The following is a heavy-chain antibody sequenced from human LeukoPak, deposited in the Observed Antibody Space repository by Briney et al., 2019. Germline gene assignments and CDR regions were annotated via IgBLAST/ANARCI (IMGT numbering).Heavy chain of an antibody. J-gene: IGHJ4*02. D-gene: IGHD1-26*01. CDR2: IYHSGST. CDR1: GYSISSGCY. CDR3: ARDYRELIDY. V-gene: IGHV4-38-2*02. Sequence: SETLSLTCTVSGYSISSGCYWGWIRQPPGKGLEWIGSIYHSGSTDYNPSLRSRVTISVDTSKNQFSLKLSSVTAADTAVYYCARDYRELIDYWGQGTLVTVSS.